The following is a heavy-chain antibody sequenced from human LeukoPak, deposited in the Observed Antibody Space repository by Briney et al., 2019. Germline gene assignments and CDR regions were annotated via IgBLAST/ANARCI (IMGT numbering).Heavy chain of an antibody. V-gene: IGHV1-2*02. CDR2: INPNSGGT. Sequence: VASVKVSCKASGGTFSSYAISWVRQAPGQGLEWMGWINPNSGGTYYTQKFQGRVTMTRDTSISTAYMELSSLRSDDTAVYYCARGGYSGTEKPNDYWGQGTLVTVSS. CDR3: ARGGYSGTEKPNDY. CDR1: GGTFSSYA. D-gene: IGHD1-26*01. J-gene: IGHJ4*02.